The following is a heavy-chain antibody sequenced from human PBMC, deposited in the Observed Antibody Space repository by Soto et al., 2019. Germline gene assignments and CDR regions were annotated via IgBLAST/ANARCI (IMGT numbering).Heavy chain of an antibody. J-gene: IGHJ3*02. Sequence: QVQLVESGGGVVQPGRSLRLSCAASGFTFSDYGIHWVRQAPGKGLEWVAVISFDGSNKYFADSVKGRFTISRDNSQNTLYLQMNSLRAEDTAVYHCARQVIPHINGFEKWGQGTMVTVSS. CDR3: ARQVIPHINGFEK. CDR2: ISFDGSNK. D-gene: IGHD4-4*01. CDR1: GFTFSDYG. V-gene: IGHV3-30*03.